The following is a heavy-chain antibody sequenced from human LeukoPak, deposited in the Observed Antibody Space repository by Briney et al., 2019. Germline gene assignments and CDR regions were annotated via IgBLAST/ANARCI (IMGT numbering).Heavy chain of an antibody. CDR1: AGSISSYY. D-gene: IGHD6-19*01. V-gene: IGHV4-59*01. Sequence: SETLSLTCTVSAGSISSYYWSWIRQPPGKGLEWIGYIYYSGSTNYNPSLKSRVTISVDTSKNQFSLKLSSVTAADTAVYYCARDSSGWNGSYDYWGQGTLVTVSS. J-gene: IGHJ4*02. CDR3: ARDSSGWNGSYDY. CDR2: IYYSGST.